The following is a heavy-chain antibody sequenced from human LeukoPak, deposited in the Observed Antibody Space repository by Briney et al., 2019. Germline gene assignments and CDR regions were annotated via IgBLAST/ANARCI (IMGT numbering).Heavy chain of an antibody. CDR1: GFTFSNAW. CDR2: IKNKTDGGTT. Sequence: PGGSLRLSCAASGFTFSNAWMSWVRQAPGKGLEWVGRIKNKTDGGTTDYAAPVKGRFTISRDDSKNTLYLQMNSLKTEDTAVYYCTTDEGVHWGQGTLVTVSS. V-gene: IGHV3-15*01. CDR3: TTDEGVH. D-gene: IGHD3-10*01. J-gene: IGHJ4*02.